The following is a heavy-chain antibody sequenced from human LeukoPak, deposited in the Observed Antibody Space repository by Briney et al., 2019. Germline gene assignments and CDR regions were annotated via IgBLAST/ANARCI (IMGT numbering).Heavy chain of an antibody. Sequence: GGSLRLSCAASGFAFSSYNMNWVRQAPGKGLEWVSSISSSSYIYYADSVKGRFTISRDNARNLLYLQMNSLRAEDTAVYYCARDGKADYYGSGNPPRYWYFDLWGRGTLVTVSS. D-gene: IGHD3-10*01. V-gene: IGHV3-21*01. J-gene: IGHJ2*01. CDR1: GFAFSSYN. CDR3: ARDGKADYYGSGNPPRYWYFDL. CDR2: ISSSSYI.